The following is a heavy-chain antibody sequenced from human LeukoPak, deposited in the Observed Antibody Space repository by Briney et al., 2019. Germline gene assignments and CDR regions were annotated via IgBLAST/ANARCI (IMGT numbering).Heavy chain of an antibody. V-gene: IGHV4-59*01. CDR1: GGSIRSYS. J-gene: IGHJ4*02. Sequence: SETLSLTCTVSGGSIRSYSWGWIRQPPGKPLEWSGYLYYSGSTDYNPSLRSRVTISSDTSNNQFSLRLSSVTAADTAVYYCAKDGREYSFDYWGQGTLVTVSS. CDR2: LYYSGST. CDR3: AKDGREYSFDY.